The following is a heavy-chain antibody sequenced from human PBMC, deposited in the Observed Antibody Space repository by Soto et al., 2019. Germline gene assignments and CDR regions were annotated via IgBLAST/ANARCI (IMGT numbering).Heavy chain of an antibody. D-gene: IGHD2-15*01. CDR3: AGPGYCSGGSCDATYYYYGMDV. CDR2: IWYDGSNK. J-gene: IGHJ6*02. CDR1: GFTFSSYG. V-gene: IGHV3-33*01. Sequence: QAQLVESGGGVVQPGRSLRLSCAASGFTFSSYGMHWVRQAPGKGLEWVAVIWYDGSNKYYADSVKGRFTISRDNSKNTLYLQMNSLRAEDTAVYYCAGPGYCSGGSCDATYYYYGMDVWGQGTTVTVSS.